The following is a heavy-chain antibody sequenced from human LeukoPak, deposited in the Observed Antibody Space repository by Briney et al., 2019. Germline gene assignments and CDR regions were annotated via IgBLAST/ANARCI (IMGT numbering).Heavy chain of an antibody. J-gene: IGHJ6*03. CDR3: ARDYGGDYYYYMDV. CDR1: GFTFSSYE. D-gene: IGHD3-10*01. V-gene: IGHV3-48*03. CDR2: ISSSGSTI. Sequence: GGSLRLSCAASGFTFSSYEMNWVRQAPGKGLEWVSYISSSGSTIYYADSVKGRFTISRDNAKNSLYLQMNSLRADDTAVYYCARDYGGDYYYYMDVWGKGTTVTVSS.